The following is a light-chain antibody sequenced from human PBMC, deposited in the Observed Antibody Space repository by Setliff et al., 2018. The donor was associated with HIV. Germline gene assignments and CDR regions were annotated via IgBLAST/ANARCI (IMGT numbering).Light chain of an antibody. CDR2: DVS. CDR3: CSYAGSSTYV. J-gene: IGLJ1*01. CDR1: SSDVGTYNF. V-gene: IGLV2-23*02. Sequence: QSVLTQPASVSGSPGQSITISCTGISSDVGTYNFVSWYQQHPGKAPKLMIYDVSNRPSGVSNRFSGSKSGNTASLTISGLQVEGEADYYCCSYAGSSTYVFGTGTKVTVL.